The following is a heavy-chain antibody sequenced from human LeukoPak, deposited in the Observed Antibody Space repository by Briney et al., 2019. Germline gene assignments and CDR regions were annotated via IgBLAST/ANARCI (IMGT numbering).Heavy chain of an antibody. CDR3: ASGGWPHYYYYMDV. V-gene: IGHV4-4*07. CDR2: IYTSGSP. J-gene: IGHJ6*03. D-gene: IGHD3-16*01. CDR1: GGSISSYY. Sequence: PSETLSLTCTVSGGSISSYYWSWIRQPAGKGLEWIGRIYTSGSPIYNPSLKSRVTMSIDTSRNQFSLKVNSVTAADTAVYYCASGGWPHYYYYMDVWGKGTTVTISS.